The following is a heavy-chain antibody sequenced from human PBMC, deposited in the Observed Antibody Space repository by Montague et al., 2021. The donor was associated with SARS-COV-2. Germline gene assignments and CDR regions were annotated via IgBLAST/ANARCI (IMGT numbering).Heavy chain of an antibody. D-gene: IGHD6-19*01. CDR3: AVQPRDSSAWHPFDY. V-gene: IGHV3-33*01. J-gene: IGHJ4*02. Sequence: SLRLSCAASGFTFSTYAIHWVRQAPGKGLEWVAIMSHDGNFEQYADSVKGRFTTSRDSSKDTLHLQMNSLTAEDTAVYYCAVQPRDSSAWHPFDYWGQGTLVTVSS. CDR1: GFTFSTYA. CDR2: MSHDGNFE.